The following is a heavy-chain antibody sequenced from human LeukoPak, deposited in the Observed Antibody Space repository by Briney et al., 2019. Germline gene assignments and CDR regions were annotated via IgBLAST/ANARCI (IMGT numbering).Heavy chain of an antibody. CDR2: IGTTSGAI. CDR3: ARFRTWGDKAFDY. D-gene: IGHD2-21*02. J-gene: IGHJ4*02. Sequence: GRSLRLSCAASGFTFSSYAMHWVRQAPGKGLEWVSYIGTTSGAIYYADSVKGRFTISRDSAKNSLYLQMNSLRAEDTAVYYCARFRTWGDKAFDYWGQGTLVTVSS. CDR1: GFTFSSYA. V-gene: IGHV3-48*01.